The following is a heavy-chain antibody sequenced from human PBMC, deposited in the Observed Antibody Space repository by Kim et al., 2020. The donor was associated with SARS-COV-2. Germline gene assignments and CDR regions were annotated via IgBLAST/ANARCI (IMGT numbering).Heavy chain of an antibody. Sequence: SETLSLTCAVSGGSISSSNWWSWVRQPPGKGLEWIGEIYHSGSTNYNPSLKSRVTISVDKSKNQFSLKLSSVTAADTAVYYCARDGDSGWDYYYYYGMDVWGQGTTVTVSS. V-gene: IGHV4-4*02. CDR3: ARDGDSGWDYYYYYGMDV. J-gene: IGHJ6*02. CDR2: IYHSGST. CDR1: GGSISSSNW. D-gene: IGHD6-19*01.